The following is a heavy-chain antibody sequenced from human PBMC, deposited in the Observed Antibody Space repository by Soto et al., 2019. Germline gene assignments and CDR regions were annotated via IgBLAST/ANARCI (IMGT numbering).Heavy chain of an antibody. CDR3: ARSGGGQKQQPPKYYYGMDV. V-gene: IGHV4-59*08. D-gene: IGHD6-13*01. J-gene: IGHJ6*02. Sequence: SVTMSVTCIVAGGPISSYDLTWIRQSTEKGLEWIGYIYYSGSTNYNPSLKSRVTISVDTSKNQFSLRLSSVTAADTAMYYCARSGGGQKQQPPKYYYGMDVWGQGTTVTVSS. CDR1: GGPISSYD. CDR2: IYYSGST.